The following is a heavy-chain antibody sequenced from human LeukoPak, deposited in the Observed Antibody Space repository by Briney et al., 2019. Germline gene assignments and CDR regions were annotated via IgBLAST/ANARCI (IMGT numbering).Heavy chain of an antibody. Sequence: GGSLRLSCAASGFTFSIYWMMWVRQAPGKGLEWVANIKQDGSQKNYVDSVKGRFTISRDNAKNALYLQMNSLRAEDTAVYYCARGQRWFDFWGRGTLVTVSS. CDR2: IKQDGSQK. D-gene: IGHD2-15*01. J-gene: IGHJ4*02. CDR1: GFTFSIYW. V-gene: IGHV3-7*05. CDR3: ARGQRWFDF.